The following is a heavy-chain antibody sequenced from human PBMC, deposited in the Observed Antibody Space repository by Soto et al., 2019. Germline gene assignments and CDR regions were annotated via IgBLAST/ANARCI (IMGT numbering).Heavy chain of an antibody. CDR2: VYSGGGT. Sequence: QVQLQESGPGVVKPSETLSLTCTVSGGSLRGYSWSRIRQSPGKGLEWIGYVYSGGGTNYSPSFMGRVTISVATTDNQFSLKLNSVTAADTAVYYCAREKTPMSPHYFYYGMDVWGQGTTVTVSS. V-gene: IGHV4-59*01. D-gene: IGHD3-9*01. CDR1: GGSLRGYS. CDR3: AREKTPMSPHYFYYGMDV. J-gene: IGHJ6*02.